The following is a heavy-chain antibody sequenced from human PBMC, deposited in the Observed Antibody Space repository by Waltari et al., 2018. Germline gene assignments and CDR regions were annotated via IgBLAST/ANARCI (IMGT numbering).Heavy chain of an antibody. CDR1: GGSISSYY. CDR2: IYYSGST. D-gene: IGHD1-26*01. J-gene: IGHJ3*02. CDR3: ARDYSGSSPDAFDI. V-gene: IGHV4-59*01. Sequence: QVQLQESGPGLVKPSETLSLTCTVSGGSISSYYWSWIRQPPGKGLEWIGYIYYSGSTNYNPSLKSRVTISVDTSKNQFSLKLSSVTAADTAVYYCARDYSGSSPDAFDIWGQGTMVTVSS.